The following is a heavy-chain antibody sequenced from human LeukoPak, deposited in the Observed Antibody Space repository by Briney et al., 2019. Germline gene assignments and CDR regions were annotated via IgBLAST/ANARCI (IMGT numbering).Heavy chain of an antibody. CDR2: IYYSGST. J-gene: IGHJ6*03. D-gene: IGHD4-17*01. Sequence: SETLSLTCTVSGGSISSYYWSWIRQPPGKGLEWIGYIYYSGSTNYNPSLKSRVTISVDTSKNQFSLKLSSVTAADTAVYYCARGYGDYAYYYMDVWGKGTTVTVSS. CDR1: GGSISSYY. V-gene: IGHV4-59*01. CDR3: ARGYGDYAYYYMDV.